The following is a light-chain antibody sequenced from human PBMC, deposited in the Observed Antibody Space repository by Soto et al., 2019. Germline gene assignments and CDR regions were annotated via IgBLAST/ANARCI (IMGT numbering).Light chain of an antibody. Sequence: DIVMTQSPATLSVAPGDRVTFSCRASQGVSRKLAWYQHKPGHPPRLLIYGASSRATGVPVRFTGSGFGTKFTLTIRSLQSEDFAVYCCHQYDNWPRTFGQGTKVDIK. J-gene: IGKJ1*01. CDR3: HQYDNWPRT. CDR1: QGVSRK. V-gene: IGKV3-15*01. CDR2: GAS.